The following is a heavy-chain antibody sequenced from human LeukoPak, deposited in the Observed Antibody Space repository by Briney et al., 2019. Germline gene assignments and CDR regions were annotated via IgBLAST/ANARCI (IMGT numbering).Heavy chain of an antibody. Sequence: ASVKVSCKASGYTFNSYAINWVRQAPGQRLEWMGWIDAGNGKTKYSQEFQGRVAITRDTSASTAYMELSSLRPEDMAVYYCARGKWTAHTVGYYFDSWGQGTLATVSS. CDR2: IDAGNGKT. V-gene: IGHV1-3*03. CDR3: ARGKWTAHTVGYYFDS. J-gene: IGHJ4*02. D-gene: IGHD2-21*02. CDR1: GYTFNSYA.